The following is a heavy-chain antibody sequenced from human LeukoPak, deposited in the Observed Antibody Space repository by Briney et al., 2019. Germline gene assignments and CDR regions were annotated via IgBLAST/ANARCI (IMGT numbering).Heavy chain of an antibody. D-gene: IGHD6-19*01. CDR1: GFTFSTYS. V-gene: IGHV3-23*01. J-gene: IGHJ3*02. CDR2: ISGSGGST. Sequence: PGGSLRLSCEASGFTFSTYSMNWVRQAPGKGLEWVSAISGSGGSTYYADSVKGRFTISRDNSKNTLYLQMNSLRAEDTAVYYCAKDLAVAGTLWPNDAFDIWGQGTMVTVSS. CDR3: AKDLAVAGTLWPNDAFDI.